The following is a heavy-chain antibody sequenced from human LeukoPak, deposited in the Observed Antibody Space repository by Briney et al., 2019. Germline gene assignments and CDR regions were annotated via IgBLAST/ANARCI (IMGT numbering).Heavy chain of an antibody. J-gene: IGHJ5*02. Sequence: SETLSLTCTVSGGSISSYYWSWIRQPPGKGLEWIGYIYYSGSTNYNPSLKSRVTISVDTSKNQFSLKLSSVTAADTVVYYCARVYSSSWFGWFDPWGQGTLVTVSS. CDR3: ARVYSSSWFGWFDP. CDR1: GGSISSYY. D-gene: IGHD6-13*01. CDR2: IYYSGST. V-gene: IGHV4-59*01.